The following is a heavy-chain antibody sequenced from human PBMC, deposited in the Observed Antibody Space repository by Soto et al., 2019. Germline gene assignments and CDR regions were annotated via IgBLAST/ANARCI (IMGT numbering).Heavy chain of an antibody. CDR2: IYYSGST. CDR3: ARLSTAPYYYMDV. D-gene: IGHD5-18*01. V-gene: IGHV4-59*08. J-gene: IGHJ6*03. Sequence: QVQLQESGPGLVKPSETLSLTCTVSGGSISSYYWSWIRQPPGKGLEWIGYIYYSGSTNYNPSLKSRVTISVDTSKNQFSLKRSSVTAADTAVYYCARLSTAPYYYMDVWGKGTTVTVSS. CDR1: GGSISSYY.